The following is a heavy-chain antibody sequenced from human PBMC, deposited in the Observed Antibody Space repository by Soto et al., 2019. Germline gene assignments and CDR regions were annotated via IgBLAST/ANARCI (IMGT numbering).Heavy chain of an antibody. J-gene: IGHJ5*02. CDR3: AGAIVGPTTTGWLDP. CDR2: IIPIFGTA. V-gene: IGHV1-69*01. Sequence: QVQLVQSGAEVKKPGSSVKVSCKASGGTFSRYAISWVRQAPGQGLEWMGGIIPIFGTANYAQKFQGRVTITADESTSTAYMELSSLRVEDTAVYYCAGAIVGPTTTGWLDPWGQGTLVTVSS. CDR1: GGTFSRYA. D-gene: IGHD1-26*01.